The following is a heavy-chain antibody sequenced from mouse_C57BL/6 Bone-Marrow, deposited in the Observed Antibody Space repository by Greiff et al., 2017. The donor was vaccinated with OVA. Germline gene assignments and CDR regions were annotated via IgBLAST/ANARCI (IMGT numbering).Heavy chain of an antibody. Sequence: ESGPGILQPSQTLSLTCSFSGFSLSTFGMGVGWIRQPSGKGLEWLAHIWWDDDKYYNPALKSRLTISKDTSKNQVFLKIANVDTADTATYYCARRYYYGSSWYFDVWGTGTTVTVSS. D-gene: IGHD1-1*01. CDR2: IWWDDDK. V-gene: IGHV8-8*01. CDR1: GFSLSTFGMG. J-gene: IGHJ1*03. CDR3: ARRYYYGSSWYFDV.